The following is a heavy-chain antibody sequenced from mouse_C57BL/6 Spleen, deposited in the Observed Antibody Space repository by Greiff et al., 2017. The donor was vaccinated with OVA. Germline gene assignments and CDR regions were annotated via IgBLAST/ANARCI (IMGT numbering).Heavy chain of an antibody. D-gene: IGHD1-1*01. V-gene: IGHV1-15*01. CDR2: IDPETGGT. CDR1: GYTFTDYE. J-gene: IGHJ2*01. CDR3: TRFLTDFDY. Sequence: QVHVKQSGAELVRPGASVTLSCKASGYTFTDYEMHWVKQTPVHGLEWIGAIDPETGGTAYNQKFKGKAILTADKSSSTAYMELRSLTSEDSAVYYCTRFLTDFDYWGQGTTLTVSS.